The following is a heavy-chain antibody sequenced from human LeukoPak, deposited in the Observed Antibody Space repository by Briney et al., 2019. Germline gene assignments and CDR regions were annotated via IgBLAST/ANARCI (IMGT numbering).Heavy chain of an antibody. CDR1: GFTFSSYS. V-gene: IGHV3-48*01. CDR2: ISSSSSTI. J-gene: IGHJ5*02. CDR3: ARDQSSGWYELSWFDP. Sequence: GSLRLSCAASGFTFSSYSMNWVRQAPGKGLEWVSYISSSSSTIYYADSVKGRFTISRDNAKNSLYLQMNSLRAEDTAVYYCARDQSSGWYELSWFDPWGQGTLVTVSS. D-gene: IGHD6-19*01.